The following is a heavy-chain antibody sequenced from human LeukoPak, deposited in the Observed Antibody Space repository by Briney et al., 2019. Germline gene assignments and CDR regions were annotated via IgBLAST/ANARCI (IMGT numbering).Heavy chain of an antibody. V-gene: IGHV4-39*01. Sequence: SETLSLTCTVSGGSISSSSYYWGWIRQPPGKGLEWIGSIYYSGSTYYNPSLKSRVTISVDTSKNQFSPKLSSVTAADTAVYYCASSRGTMRAGAFDIWGQGIMVTVSS. CDR3: ASSRGTMRAGAFDI. J-gene: IGHJ3*02. CDR1: GGSISSSSYY. CDR2: IYYSGST. D-gene: IGHD3-10*01.